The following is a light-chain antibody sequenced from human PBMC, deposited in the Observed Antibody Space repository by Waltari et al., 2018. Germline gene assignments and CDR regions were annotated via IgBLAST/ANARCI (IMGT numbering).Light chain of an antibody. V-gene: IGKV4-1*01. CDR1: QSLLYGSNNKDY. CDR3: LQYFSAPWT. J-gene: IGKJ1*01. CDR2: WAS. Sequence: IAVTQSLDSLSASLGERVTINCKSSQSLLYGSNNKDYLAWYQQRPGQPPKLLIYWASARNSGIPDRFSGSGSGTNFTLTISSLQSVDVAMYFCLQYFSAPWTFGQGTRVDIK.